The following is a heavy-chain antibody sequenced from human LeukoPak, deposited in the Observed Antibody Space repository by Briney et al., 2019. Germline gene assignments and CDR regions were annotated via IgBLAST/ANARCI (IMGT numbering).Heavy chain of an antibody. CDR2: IIPIFGTA. V-gene: IGHV1-69*01. Sequence: GASVKVSCKASGGTFSSYAISWVRQAPGQGLEWMGGIIPIFGTANYAQKFQGRVTITADESTSTAYMELSSLRSEDTAVYYCASSTYYDVWSGLNWFDPWGQGTLVTVSS. CDR3: ASSTYYDVWSGLNWFDP. D-gene: IGHD3-3*01. J-gene: IGHJ5*02. CDR1: GGTFSSYA.